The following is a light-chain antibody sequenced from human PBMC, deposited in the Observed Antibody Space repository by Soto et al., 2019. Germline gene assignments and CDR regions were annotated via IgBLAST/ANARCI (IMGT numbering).Light chain of an antibody. CDR1: QTVGSDY. CDR2: GAS. J-gene: IGKJ2*01. Sequence: EIVLTQSPGTLSLSPGERATLSCRASQTVGSDYLAWYQQKPGQAPRLLIYGASSRATGIPDRFSGSGPGTDFTLTITRLEPEDFAVYYCQQYRSTPPYTFGQGTKLEIK. CDR3: QQYRSTPPYT. V-gene: IGKV3-20*01.